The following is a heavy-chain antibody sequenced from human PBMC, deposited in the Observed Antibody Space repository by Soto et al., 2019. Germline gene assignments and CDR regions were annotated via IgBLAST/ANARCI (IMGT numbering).Heavy chain of an antibody. J-gene: IGHJ6*02. Sequence: GASVKVSCKASGYTFTSYGISWVRQAPGQGLEWMGWISAYNGNTNYAQKLQGRVTMTTDTSTSTAYMELRSLRSDDTAVYYCAREGGISGYYYNYYYYGMDVWGQGTTVTVSS. V-gene: IGHV1-18*01. CDR3: AREGGISGYYYNYYYYGMDV. CDR2: ISAYNGNT. D-gene: IGHD3-22*01. CDR1: GYTFTSYG.